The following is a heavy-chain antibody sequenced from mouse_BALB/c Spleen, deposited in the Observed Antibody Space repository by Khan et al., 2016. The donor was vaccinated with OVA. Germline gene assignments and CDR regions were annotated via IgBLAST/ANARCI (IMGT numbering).Heavy chain of an antibody. V-gene: IGHV1-20*02. CDR2: INPHIGET. CDR1: GYSFTGYF. CDR3: ARKNGSDFDY. D-gene: IGHD1-1*01. J-gene: IGHJ2*01. Sequence: EVQLQESGPELVKPGASVKISCKASGYSFTGYFMNWVMQSHGKSLEWIGRINPHIGETFYNQKFKGKAILTVDESSSTVHMELRSLASEDSAIYYCARKNGSDFDYWGQGTMLTVSS.